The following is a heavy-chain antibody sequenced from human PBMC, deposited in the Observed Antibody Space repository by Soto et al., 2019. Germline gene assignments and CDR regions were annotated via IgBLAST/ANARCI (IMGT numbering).Heavy chain of an antibody. CDR2: ISGSGGST. D-gene: IGHD3-22*01. J-gene: IGHJ4*02. V-gene: IGHV3-23*01. Sequence: GSLRLSCAASGFTFSSYAMSWVRQAPGKGLEWVSAISGSGGSTYYADSVKGRFTISRDNSKNTLYLQMNSLRAEDTAVYYCAREPRNSSGYYWHYWGQGTLVTVSS. CDR3: AREPRNSSGYYWHY. CDR1: GFTFSSYA.